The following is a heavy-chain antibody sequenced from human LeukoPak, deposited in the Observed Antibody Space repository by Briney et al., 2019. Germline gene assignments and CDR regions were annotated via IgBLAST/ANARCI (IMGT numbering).Heavy chain of an antibody. Sequence: SVKVSCKASGGTFSSYTVSWVRQAPGQGLEWMGRIIPILGIANYAQKFQGRVTITADKSTSTAYMELSSLRSEDTAVYYCARARYSGSSFDYWGQGTLVTVSS. J-gene: IGHJ4*02. CDR3: ARARYSGSSFDY. V-gene: IGHV1-69*02. CDR2: IIPILGIA. D-gene: IGHD1-26*01. CDR1: GGTFSSYT.